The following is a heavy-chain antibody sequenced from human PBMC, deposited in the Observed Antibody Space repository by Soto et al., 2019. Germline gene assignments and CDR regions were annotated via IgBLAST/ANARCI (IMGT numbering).Heavy chain of an antibody. J-gene: IGHJ6*02. D-gene: IGHD3-16*01. CDR2: ISYDGSNK. CDR3: ARRGYGMDV. Sequence: QVQLVESGGGVGQPGRSLRLSCAASGFTFSSYAMHWVRQSPGKGLEWVAVISYDGSNKYYADSVKGRFTISRDNSKNTLYLQMNSLRAEDTAVYYCARRGYGMDVWGQGTTVTVSS. CDR1: GFTFSSYA. V-gene: IGHV3-30-3*01.